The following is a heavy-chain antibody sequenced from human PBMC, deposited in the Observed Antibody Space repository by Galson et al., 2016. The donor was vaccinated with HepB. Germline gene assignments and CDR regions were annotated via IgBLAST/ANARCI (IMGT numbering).Heavy chain of an antibody. CDR3: ARPLPNVGYGMDV. D-gene: IGHD2-15*01. CDR1: GFTVSTNY. V-gene: IGHV3-53*04. Sequence: SLRLSCAASGFTVSTNYMSWVRQAPGKGLEWVSVIYGGGSTTYADSVKGRFTISRHNSKITLYLQMNSLRTEDTAVYYCARPLPNVGYGMDVWGQGTTVTGSS. CDR2: IYGGGST. J-gene: IGHJ6*02.